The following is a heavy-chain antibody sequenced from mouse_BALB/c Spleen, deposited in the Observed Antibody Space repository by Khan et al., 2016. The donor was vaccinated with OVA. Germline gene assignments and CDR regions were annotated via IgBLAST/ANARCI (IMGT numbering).Heavy chain of an antibody. V-gene: IGHV2-6-4*01. J-gene: IGHJ4*01. CDR1: GFSLSRYN. D-gene: IGHD2-14*01. CDR2: IWGGGGT. Sequence: QVQLKESGPGLVAPSQSLSITCTVSGFSLSRYNIHWVRQPPGKGLEWLGVIWGGGGTDYNSTLKSRLSIRKDNSKSQVLLKMNSLQSDDTDIYYCARAYYRFDGYYAMDYWGQGTSVTVSS. CDR3: ARAYYRFDGYYAMDY.